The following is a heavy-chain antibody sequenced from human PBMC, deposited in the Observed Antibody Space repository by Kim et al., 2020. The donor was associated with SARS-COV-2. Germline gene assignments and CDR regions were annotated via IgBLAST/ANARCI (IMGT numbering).Heavy chain of an antibody. D-gene: IGHD3-10*01. CDR2: K. CDR3: LGWGPNWGGSY. V-gene: IGHV3-7*01. Sequence: KTYVDSVRERLTISRDNAKNSLYLQMNRLRAEETAVYYCLGWGPNWGGSYWGQGTLVTVSS. J-gene: IGHJ4*02.